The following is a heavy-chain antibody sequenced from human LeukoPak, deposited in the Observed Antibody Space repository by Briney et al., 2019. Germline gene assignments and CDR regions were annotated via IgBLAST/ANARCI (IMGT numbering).Heavy chain of an antibody. CDR3: ARDGTYSSGWIFQH. D-gene: IGHD6-19*01. Sequence: PGRSLRLSCAASGFTFSSYGMHWVRQAPGKGLEWVAVISYDGSNKYYADSVKGRFTISRDNSKNTLYLQMNSLRAEDTAVYYCARDGTYSSGWIFQHWGQGTLVTVSS. V-gene: IGHV3-30*03. J-gene: IGHJ1*01. CDR1: GFTFSSYG. CDR2: ISYDGSNK.